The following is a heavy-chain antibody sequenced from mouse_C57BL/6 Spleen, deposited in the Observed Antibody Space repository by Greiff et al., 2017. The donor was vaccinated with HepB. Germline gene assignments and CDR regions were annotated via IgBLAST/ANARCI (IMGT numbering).Heavy chain of an antibody. CDR1: GYTFTDYY. CDR2: IYPGSGNT. J-gene: IGHJ2*01. Sequence: QVQLQQSGAELVRPGASVKLSCKASGYTFTDYYINWVKQRPGQGLEWIARIYPGSGNTYYNEKFKGTATLTAEKSSSTAYMQLSSLTSEDSAVYFCARSYYDYDKFDYWGQGTTLTVSS. CDR3: ARSYYDYDKFDY. D-gene: IGHD2-4*01. V-gene: IGHV1-76*01.